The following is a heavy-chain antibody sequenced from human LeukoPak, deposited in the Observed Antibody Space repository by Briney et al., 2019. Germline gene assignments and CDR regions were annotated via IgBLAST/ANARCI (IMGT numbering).Heavy chain of an antibody. CDR1: GGSISSSSYY. Sequence: PSETLSLTCTVSGGSISSSSYYWGWIRQPPGKGLEWIGSIYYSGSTYYNPSLKSRVTISVDTSKNQFSLKLSSVTAADTAVYYCAREVAAHPYYYYYYMDVWGKGTTVTVSS. D-gene: IGHD6-6*01. CDR2: IYYSGST. J-gene: IGHJ6*03. CDR3: AREVAAHPYYYYYYMDV. V-gene: IGHV4-39*07.